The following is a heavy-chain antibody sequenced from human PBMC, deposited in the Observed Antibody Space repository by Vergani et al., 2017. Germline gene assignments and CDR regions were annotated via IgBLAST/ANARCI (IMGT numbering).Heavy chain of an antibody. V-gene: IGHV3-74*01. D-gene: IGHD3-10*01. CDR1: GFTFSSYW. Sequence: EVQLVESGGGLIQPGGSLRLSCAASGFTFSSYWMHWVRQAPGRGLVWVSRINRDGSSTTYADSVRGRFTISRDNSKNTLYLQMNSLRAEDTAVYYCAREEGSWFDPWGQGTLVTVSS. J-gene: IGHJ5*02. CDR3: AREEGSWFDP. CDR2: INRDGSST.